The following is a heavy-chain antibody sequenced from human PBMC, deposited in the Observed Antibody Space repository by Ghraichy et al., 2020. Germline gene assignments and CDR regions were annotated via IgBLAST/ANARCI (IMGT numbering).Heavy chain of an antibody. CDR2: INTNTGNP. V-gene: IGHV7-4-1*02. Sequence: ASVKVSCKASGYTFTSYAMNWVRQAPGQGLEWMGWINTNTGNPTYAQGFTGRFVFSLDTSVSTAYLQISSLKAEDTAVYYCARDVTCSGGSCYSWTENNWFDPWGQGTLVTVSS. D-gene: IGHD2-15*01. CDR3: ARDVTCSGGSCYSWTENNWFDP. J-gene: IGHJ5*02. CDR1: GYTFTSYA.